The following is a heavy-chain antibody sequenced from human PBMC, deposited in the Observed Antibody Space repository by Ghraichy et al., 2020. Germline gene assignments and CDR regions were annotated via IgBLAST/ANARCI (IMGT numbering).Heavy chain of an antibody. D-gene: IGHD2-15*01. J-gene: IGHJ6*02. CDR2: IWYDGNNK. CDR3: ARDKGAAATTGMDV. CDR1: GYTCSDNG. V-gene: IGHV3-33*01. Sequence: GGSLRLSWEACGYTCSDNGMHWVLHVPGKGLEWVAVIWYDGNNKDYADSVKGRFTISRDNPKNTLFLQMNSLRAEDTAVYYCARDKGAAATTGMDVWGQGTTVTVSS.